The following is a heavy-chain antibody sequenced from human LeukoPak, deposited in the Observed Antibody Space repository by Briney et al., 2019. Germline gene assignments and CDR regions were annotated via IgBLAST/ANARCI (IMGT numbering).Heavy chain of an antibody. CDR3: ARDHRGFYYGSGNYYYLDV. D-gene: IGHD3-10*01. CDR1: GGTYNNYA. V-gene: IGHV1-69*01. Sequence: AATVKVSCKNSGGTYNNYAITWVRQATEQGLEWVGGILPAFGTSNYAQRFQGRVTITADESTGTTYMELSSLRSEDTAVYYCARDHRGFYYGSGNYYYLDVWGKGTTVTVSS. CDR2: ILPAFGTS. J-gene: IGHJ6*03.